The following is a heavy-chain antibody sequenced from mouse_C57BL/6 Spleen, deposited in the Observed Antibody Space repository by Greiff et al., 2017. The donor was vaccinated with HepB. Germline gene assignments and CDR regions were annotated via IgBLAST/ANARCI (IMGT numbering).Heavy chain of an antibody. Sequence: DVHLVESGGDLVKPGGSLKLSCAASGFTFSSYGMSWVRQTPDKRLEWVATISSGGSYTYYPDSVKGRFTISRDNAKNTLYLQMSSLKSEDTAMYYCARLDYDYDVDYWGQGTTLTVSS. CDR1: GFTFSSYG. CDR2: ISSGGSYT. J-gene: IGHJ2*01. V-gene: IGHV5-6*01. D-gene: IGHD2-4*01. CDR3: ARLDYDYDVDY.